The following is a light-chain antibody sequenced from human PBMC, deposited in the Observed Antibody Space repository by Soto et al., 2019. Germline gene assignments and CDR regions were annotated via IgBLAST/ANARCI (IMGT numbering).Light chain of an antibody. V-gene: IGKV1-33*01. Sequence: DIQMTQSPSSLSASVGDRVTITCQASQDISNYLNWYQQKPGKAPKLLIYDASNLETGVPSRFSGSGSGTDFTFTISSLQPEDIATYHCQQYDNLPPFGRGTKVYIK. CDR2: DAS. CDR1: QDISNY. J-gene: IGKJ4*01. CDR3: QQYDNLPP.